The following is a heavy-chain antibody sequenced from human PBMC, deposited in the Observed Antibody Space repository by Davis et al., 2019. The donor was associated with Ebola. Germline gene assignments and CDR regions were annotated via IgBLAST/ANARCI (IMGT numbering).Heavy chain of an antibody. Sequence: GESLKISCAASGFTFSDYYMSWIRQAPGKGLEWVSYISSSGSTIYYADSVKGRFTISRDNSKNTLYLQMNSLRAEDTAVYYCAKDWTLAAAGTIDYWGQGTLVTVSS. CDR1: GFTFSDYY. J-gene: IGHJ4*02. CDR2: ISSSGSTI. V-gene: IGHV3-11*01. D-gene: IGHD6-13*01. CDR3: AKDWTLAAAGTIDY.